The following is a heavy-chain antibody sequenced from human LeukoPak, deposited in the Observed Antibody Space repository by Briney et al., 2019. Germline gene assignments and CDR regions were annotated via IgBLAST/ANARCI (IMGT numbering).Heavy chain of an antibody. CDR1: GFTFSSYG. D-gene: IGHD4-11*01. V-gene: IGHV3-30*02. Sequence: GGSLRLSCAASGFTFSSYGMHWVRQAPGKGLEWVAFIRYDGSNKYYADSVKGRFTISRDNSKNTLYLQMNSLRAEDTAVYYCAKDWSSNYYGLDAFDIWGQGTMVTVSS. J-gene: IGHJ3*02. CDR3: AKDWSSNYYGLDAFDI. CDR2: IRYDGSNK.